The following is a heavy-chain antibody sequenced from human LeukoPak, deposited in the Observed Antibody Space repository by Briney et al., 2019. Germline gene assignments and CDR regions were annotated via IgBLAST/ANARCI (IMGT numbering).Heavy chain of an antibody. J-gene: IGHJ4*02. D-gene: IGHD6-13*01. CDR2: ISGSGGST. V-gene: IGHV3-23*01. CDR3: ARIRSSSWYYFDY. CDR1: GFTFSSYG. Sequence: PGGSLRLSCAASGFTFSSYGMSWVRQAPGKGLEWVSAISGSGGSTYYADSVKGRFTISRDNSKNTLYLQMNSLRAEDTAVYYCARIRSSSWYYFDYWGQGTLVTVSS.